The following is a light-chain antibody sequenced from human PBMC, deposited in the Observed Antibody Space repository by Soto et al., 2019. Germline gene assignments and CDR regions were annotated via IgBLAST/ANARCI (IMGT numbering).Light chain of an antibody. CDR3: QQYVEWPPMT. V-gene: IGKV3-15*01. Sequence: VMTQSPATLSVSPGERATLSCWASETVATNLAWYQQKPGQAPRLLISGASTRAAGISDRFRGSGSGTKFTLTIRSLRSEDSAIYYCQQYVEWPPMTFGQGTKVHIK. J-gene: IGKJ1*01. CDR2: GAS. CDR1: ETVATN.